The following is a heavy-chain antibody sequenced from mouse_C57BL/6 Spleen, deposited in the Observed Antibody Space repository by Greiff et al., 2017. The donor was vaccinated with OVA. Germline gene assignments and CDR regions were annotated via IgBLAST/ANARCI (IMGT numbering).Heavy chain of an antibody. V-gene: IGHV1-64*01. CDR3: ARLIRRGYFDY. Sequence: VQLQQPGAELVKPGASVKLSCKASGYTFTSYWLHWVKQRPGQGLEWIGMIHPNSGSTNYNEKFKSKATLTVDKSYSTAYMQLSSLTSEDSAVDYYARLIRRGYFDYWGQGTTLTVSS. J-gene: IGHJ2*01. CDR1: GYTFTSYW. CDR2: IHPNSGST.